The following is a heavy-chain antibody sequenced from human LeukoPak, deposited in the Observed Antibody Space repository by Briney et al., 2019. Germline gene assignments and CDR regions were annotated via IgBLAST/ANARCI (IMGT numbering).Heavy chain of an antibody. J-gene: IGHJ6*02. Sequence: GGSLRLSCAASGFTFSSYAMRWVRQAPGKGLEWVAVISYDGSNKYYADSVKGRFTISRDNSKNTLYLQMNSLRAEDTAVYYCARAASGESALLSRGNYYYYGMDVWGQGTTVTVSS. CDR1: GFTFSSYA. CDR3: ARAASGESALLSRGNYYYYGMDV. D-gene: IGHD1-14*01. V-gene: IGHV3-30-3*01. CDR2: ISYDGSNK.